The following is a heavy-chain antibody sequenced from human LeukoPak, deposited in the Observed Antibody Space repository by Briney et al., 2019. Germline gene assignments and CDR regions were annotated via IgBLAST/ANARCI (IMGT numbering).Heavy chain of an antibody. CDR2: IIPIFGTA. D-gene: IGHD6-13*01. CDR3: AKDPHPAAPFEPTYNFDY. V-gene: IGHV1-69*05. J-gene: IGHJ4*02. Sequence: SVKVSCKASGGTFGSYAISWVRQAPVQGLEGMGRIIPIFGTANYAQKFQGRVTITTDESTSTAYMELSSLRSEDTAVYYCAKDPHPAAPFEPTYNFDYWGQGTLVTVSS. CDR1: GGTFGSYA.